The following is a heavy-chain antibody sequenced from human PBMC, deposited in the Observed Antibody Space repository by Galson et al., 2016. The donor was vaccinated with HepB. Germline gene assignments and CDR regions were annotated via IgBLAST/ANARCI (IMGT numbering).Heavy chain of an antibody. CDR1: GYKFTNNG. CDR3: ATGIQYRFDS. J-gene: IGHJ5*01. CDR2: ISAKSGDT. V-gene: IGHV1-18*01. D-gene: IGHD5-24*01. Sequence: SVKVSCKASGYKFTNNGISWVRQAPGQGLEWVGWISAKSGDTKYAKNFQGRVTMTRDTPTSTAYMELTSLSADDTAMYYCATGIQYRFDSWGQGTLVAVSS.